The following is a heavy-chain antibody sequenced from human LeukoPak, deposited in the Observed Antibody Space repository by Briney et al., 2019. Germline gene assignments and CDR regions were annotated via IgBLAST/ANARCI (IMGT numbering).Heavy chain of an antibody. CDR1: GGTFSSYA. CDR2: INPNSGGT. CDR3: ARCPLLLWFGELSSWFDP. D-gene: IGHD3-10*01. J-gene: IGHJ5*02. Sequence: GASVKVSCKASGGTFSSYAISWVRQAPGQGLEWMGWINPNSGGTNYAQKFQGRVTMTRDTSISTAYMELSRLRSDDTAVYYCARCPLLLWFGELSSWFDPWGQGTLVTVSS. V-gene: IGHV1-2*02.